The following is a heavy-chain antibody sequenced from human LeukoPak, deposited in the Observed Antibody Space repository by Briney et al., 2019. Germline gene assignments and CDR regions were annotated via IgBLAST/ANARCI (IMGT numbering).Heavy chain of an antibody. D-gene: IGHD5-24*01. V-gene: IGHV4-34*01. CDR1: GGSFSGYY. Sequence: SSETLSLTCAVYGGSFSGYYWSWIRQPPGKGLEWIGEINHSGSTNYNPSLKSRVTISVDTSKNQFSLKLSSVTAADTAVYYCARRGMARVRYFQHWGQGTLVPVSS. J-gene: IGHJ1*01. CDR3: ARRGMARVRYFQH. CDR2: INHSGST.